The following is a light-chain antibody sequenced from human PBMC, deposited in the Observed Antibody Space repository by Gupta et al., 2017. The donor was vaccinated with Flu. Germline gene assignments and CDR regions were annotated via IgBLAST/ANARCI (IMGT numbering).Light chain of an antibody. V-gene: IGLV3-1*01. J-gene: IGLJ1*01. Sequence: SYELTQPASVSVSPGQTASITCSGAMLGDKFASWYQQRPGQSPVLLNYQHTKRPSGIPQRFSGSSSENTATLTITGAQTADEADYYCQAWDSGTAVFGSGTKVIVL. CDR1: MLGDKF. CDR2: QHT. CDR3: QAWDSGTAV.